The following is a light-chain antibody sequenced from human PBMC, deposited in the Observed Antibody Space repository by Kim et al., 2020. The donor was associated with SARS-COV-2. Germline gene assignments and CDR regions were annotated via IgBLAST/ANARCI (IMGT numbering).Light chain of an antibody. CDR2: RNN. CDR3: AAWDDSLCWV. J-gene: IGLJ3*02. V-gene: IGLV1-47*01. CDR1: SSNIGRNY. Sequence: ELTQPPSASGTPGQRVTISCSGSSSNIGRNYVYWYQQLPGTAPKLHIYRNNQRSSGVPDRFSGSESGTSASLAISGLRSEDEADYYCAAWDDSLCWVFGGGTQLTVL.